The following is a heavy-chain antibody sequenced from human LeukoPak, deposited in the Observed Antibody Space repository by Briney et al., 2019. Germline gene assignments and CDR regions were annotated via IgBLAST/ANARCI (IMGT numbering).Heavy chain of an antibody. CDR2: INPSGGST. Sequence: ASVKVSCKASGYTFTSYYMHWVRQAPGQGLEWMGVINPSGGSTFYAQKLQGRVTMTRDTSTITVYMEVSSLRSEDAAVYYCARALTGSGSGSHLDYWGQGTLVTVSS. V-gene: IGHV1-46*01. CDR1: GYTFTSYY. CDR3: ARALTGSGSGSHLDY. J-gene: IGHJ4*02. D-gene: IGHD3-10*01.